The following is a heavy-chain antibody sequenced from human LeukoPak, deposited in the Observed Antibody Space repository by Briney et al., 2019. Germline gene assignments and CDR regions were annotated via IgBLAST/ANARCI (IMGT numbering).Heavy chain of an antibody. CDR1: GFTFNTYD. Sequence: GGSLRLSCAASGFTFNTYDMNWVRPAPGKGLEWVSTIRSSSSNMYYADSVKGRFTISRDNAKNSLYLQMNSLRAEDTAVYYCARGSTVTTNPLFDYWGQGTLVTVSS. CDR2: IRSSSSNM. J-gene: IGHJ4*02. V-gene: IGHV3-21*01. D-gene: IGHD4-17*01. CDR3: ARGSTVTTNPLFDY.